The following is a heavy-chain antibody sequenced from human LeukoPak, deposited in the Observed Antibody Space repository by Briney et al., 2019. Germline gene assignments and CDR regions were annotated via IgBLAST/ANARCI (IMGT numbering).Heavy chain of an antibody. Sequence: SETLSLTCAVYGGSFSGYYWSWIRQPPGKRLEWIGEINHSGSTTYNPSLTSRVTISVATSKNQFSLKLSSVTAADTSVYSCASCPRLRRVISLTSYYSYMEVWGKGTTVTVSS. J-gene: IGHJ6*03. D-gene: IGHD3-10*01. V-gene: IGHV4-34*01. CDR2: INHSGST. CDR1: GGSFSGYY. CDR3: ASCPRLRRVISLTSYYSYMEV.